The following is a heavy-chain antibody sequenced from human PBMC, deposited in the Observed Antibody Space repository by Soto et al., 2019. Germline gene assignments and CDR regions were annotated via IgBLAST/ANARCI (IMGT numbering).Heavy chain of an antibody. Sequence: ASVKVSCTASGYTFTSYDINWVRQATGQGLEWMGWMNPNSGNTGYAQKFQGRVTMTRNTSISTAYMELSSLRSEDTAVYYCARAPRGYDSTRLFYYFDYWGQGTLVTVSS. J-gene: IGHJ4*02. CDR2: MNPNSGNT. D-gene: IGHD5-12*01. V-gene: IGHV1-8*01. CDR3: ARAPRGYDSTRLFYYFDY. CDR1: GYTFTSYD.